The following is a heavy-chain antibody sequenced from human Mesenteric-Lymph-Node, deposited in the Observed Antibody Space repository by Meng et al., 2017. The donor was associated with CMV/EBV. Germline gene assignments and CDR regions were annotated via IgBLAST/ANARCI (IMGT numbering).Heavy chain of an antibody. V-gene: IGHV3-74*01. CDR2: VVSNRSVT. Sequence: LRLSCAASGFTFSSYWMHWVRQAPGKGLVWVSRVVSNRSVTDYADSVKGRFTISRDNVKNTLYLQMDSLRVEDTAIYYCAKDRQQLAWGQGTLVTVSS. CDR3: AKDRQQLA. D-gene: IGHD6-13*01. J-gene: IGHJ5*02. CDR1: GFTFSSYW.